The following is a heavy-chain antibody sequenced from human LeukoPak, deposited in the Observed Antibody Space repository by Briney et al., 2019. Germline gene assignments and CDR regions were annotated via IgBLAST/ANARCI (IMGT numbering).Heavy chain of an antibody. CDR2: IYHSGST. CDR3: ARGVAVAGFSPPAWFDP. D-gene: IGHD6-19*01. J-gene: IGHJ5*02. V-gene: IGHV4-30-2*01. CDR1: GGSISSGGYS. Sequence: SETLSLTCAVSGGSISSGGYSWSWIRQPPGKGLEWIGYIYHSGSTYYNPSLKSRVTISVDRSKNQFSLKLSSVTAADTAVYYCARGVAVAGFSPPAWFDPWGQGTLVTVSS.